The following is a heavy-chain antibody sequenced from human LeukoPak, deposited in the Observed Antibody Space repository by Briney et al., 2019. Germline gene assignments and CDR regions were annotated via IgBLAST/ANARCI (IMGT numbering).Heavy chain of an antibody. V-gene: IGHV1-69*13. D-gene: IGHD3-9*01. Sequence: ASVKVSCKASGGTFSTYAISWVRQAPGQGLEWMGGIIPIFGTSNYAQNFQGRVTITADGSTSTAYMELSSLRSEDTAVYYCARDDGRYFDRLGHDAFDIWGQGTLVTVSS. CDR3: ARDDGRYFDRLGHDAFDI. CDR1: GGTFSTYA. J-gene: IGHJ3*02. CDR2: IIPIFGTS.